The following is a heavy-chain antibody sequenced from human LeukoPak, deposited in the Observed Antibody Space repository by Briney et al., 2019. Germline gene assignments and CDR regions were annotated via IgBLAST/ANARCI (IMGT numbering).Heavy chain of an antibody. CDR2: IYYSGST. D-gene: IGHD2-2*01. CDR1: GGSISSSSYY. Sequence: SETLSLTCTVSGGSISSSSYYWGWIRQPPGKGLEWIGSIYYSGSTYYNPSLKSRVTISVDTSKNQFSLKLSSVTAADTAVYYCAREVSVVVPAAMDLFDYWGQGTLVTVSS. CDR3: AREVSVVVPAAMDLFDY. V-gene: IGHV4-39*02. J-gene: IGHJ4*02.